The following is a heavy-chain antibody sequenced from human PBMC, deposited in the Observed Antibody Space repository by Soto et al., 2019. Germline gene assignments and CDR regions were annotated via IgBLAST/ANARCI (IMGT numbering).Heavy chain of an antibody. D-gene: IGHD6-13*01. CDR2: IYCSGST. Sequence: QVQLQESGPGLVKPSQTLSLTCTVSGGSISSGGYYWSWIRQHPGKGLEGIGYIYCSGSTYYNPSRKSRVTRSVDTSKDQFSLKLSCVTAADADVYDCSGSSSWGFDYWGRGTLVTVSS. CDR1: GGSISSGGYY. CDR3: SGSSSWGFDY. J-gene: IGHJ4*02. V-gene: IGHV4-31*03.